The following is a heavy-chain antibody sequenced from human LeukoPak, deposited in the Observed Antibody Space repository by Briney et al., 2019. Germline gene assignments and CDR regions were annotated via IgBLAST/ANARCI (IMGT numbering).Heavy chain of an antibody. J-gene: IGHJ3*02. CDR3: ARDTFNYYDSSGHDAFDI. D-gene: IGHD3-22*01. CDR2: ISAYNGNT. CDR1: GYTFTSYG. V-gene: IGHV1-18*01. Sequence: ASVKVSFKASGYTFTSYGISWVRQAPGPGLEWMGWISAYNGNTNYAQKLQGRVTMATDTSTSTAYMELRSLRSDDTAVYYCARDTFNYYDSSGHDAFDIWGQGTMVTVSS.